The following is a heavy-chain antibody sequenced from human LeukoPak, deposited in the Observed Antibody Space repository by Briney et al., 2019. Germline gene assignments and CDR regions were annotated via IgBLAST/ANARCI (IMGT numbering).Heavy chain of an antibody. D-gene: IGHD3-10*01. CDR2: IYYSGST. Sequence: PSETLSLTCTVSGGSISSYYWSWIRQPPGKGLEWIGYIYYSGSTNYNPPLKSRVTISVDTSKNQFSLKLSSVTAADTAVYYCARDYYGSGSYRRIDAFDIWGQGRMVTVSS. CDR1: GGSISSYY. V-gene: IGHV4-59*12. J-gene: IGHJ3*02. CDR3: ARDYYGSGSYRRIDAFDI.